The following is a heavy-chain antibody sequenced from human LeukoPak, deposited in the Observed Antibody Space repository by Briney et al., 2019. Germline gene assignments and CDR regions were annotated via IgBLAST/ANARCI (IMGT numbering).Heavy chain of an antibody. J-gene: IGHJ3*02. CDR1: GYSFTSYW. V-gene: IGHV5-10-1*01. D-gene: IGHD6-19*01. Sequence: GESLKISCKGSGYSFTSYWISWVRQMPGKGLEWMGRIDPSDSYTNYSPSFQGHVTISADKSISTAYLQWSSLKASDTAMYYCARDVRYSGGWVDAFDIWGQGTMVTVSS. CDR2: IDPSDSYT. CDR3: ARDVRYSGGWVDAFDI.